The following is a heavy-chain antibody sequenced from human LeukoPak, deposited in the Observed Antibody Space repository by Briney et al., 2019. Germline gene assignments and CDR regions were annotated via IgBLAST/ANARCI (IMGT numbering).Heavy chain of an antibody. V-gene: IGHV3-30*18. D-gene: IGHD3-22*01. CDR2: ISYDGSNK. Sequence: GGSLRLSCAASGFTFSSYGMHWVRQAPGKGLEWVAVISYDGSNKYYADSVKGRFTISRDTSKNTLYLQTNSLRAEDTAVYDCAKDREMIVVVITALFDYWGQGTLVTVSS. J-gene: IGHJ4*02. CDR1: GFTFSSYG. CDR3: AKDREMIVVVITALFDY.